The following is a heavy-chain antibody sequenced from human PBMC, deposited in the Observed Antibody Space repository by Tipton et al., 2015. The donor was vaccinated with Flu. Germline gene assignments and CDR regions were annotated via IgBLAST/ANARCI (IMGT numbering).Heavy chain of an antibody. CDR1: GGSISSYY. CDR3: ARDLRGYSGYTGGDAFDV. D-gene: IGHD5-12*01. Sequence: TLSLTCTVSGGSISSYYWGWIRQPAGKGLEWIGRMYTSGSTKYNPSLKRRVIMSVDPSKGQLSLRLSSATAADTAKYYCARDLRGYSGYTGGDAFDVWGQETVVTVSS. V-gene: IGHV4-4*07. J-gene: IGHJ3*01. CDR2: MYTSGST.